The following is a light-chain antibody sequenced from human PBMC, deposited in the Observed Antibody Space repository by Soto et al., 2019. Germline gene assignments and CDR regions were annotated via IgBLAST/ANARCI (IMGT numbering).Light chain of an antibody. J-gene: IGKJ1*01. Sequence: EIVLTQSPGTLSLSPGERATLSCRASQSVRSNCLAWYQQKPGQAPSLLIYGASSRATDIPDRFSGSGSGTDFSLTISRLEPEDLAVYYCQQYGSSPQTFGQGTKVEIK. V-gene: IGKV3-20*01. CDR3: QQYGSSPQT. CDR1: QSVRSNC. CDR2: GAS.